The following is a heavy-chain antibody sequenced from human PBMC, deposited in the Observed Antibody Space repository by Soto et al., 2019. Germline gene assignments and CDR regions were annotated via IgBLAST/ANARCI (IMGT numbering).Heavy chain of an antibody. Sequence: SETLSLTCAVYGGSFSGYYWSWIRQPPGKGLEWIGEINHSGSTNYNPSLKSRVTIPVDTSKNQLSLKLSSVTAADTAVYYCARFSKKYYYDSSGYSNWGQGTLVTVSS. D-gene: IGHD3-22*01. CDR1: GGSFSGYY. CDR3: ARFSKKYYYDSSGYSN. CDR2: INHSGST. V-gene: IGHV4-34*01. J-gene: IGHJ4*02.